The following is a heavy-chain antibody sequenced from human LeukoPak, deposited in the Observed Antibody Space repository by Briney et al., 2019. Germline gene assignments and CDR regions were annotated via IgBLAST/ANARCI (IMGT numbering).Heavy chain of an antibody. CDR3: ASLYCSSTSCYPTYYYYYYGMDV. D-gene: IGHD2-2*01. CDR2: IIPILGIA. J-gene: IGHJ6*02. Sequence: ASVKVSCKASGGTFSSYAISWVRQAPGQGLEWMGRIIPILGIANYAQKFQGRVTITADKSTSTAYMELSSLRSEDTAVYYCASLYCSSTSCYPTYYYYYYGMDVWGQGTTVTVSS. V-gene: IGHV1-69*04. CDR1: GGTFSSYA.